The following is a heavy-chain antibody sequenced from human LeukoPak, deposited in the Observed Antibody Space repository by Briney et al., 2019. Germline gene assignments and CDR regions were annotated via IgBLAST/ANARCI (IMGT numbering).Heavy chain of an antibody. D-gene: IGHD2-2*01. J-gene: IGHJ5*02. CDR3: ARLQGDIRYCSSTSCFSSWFDP. CDR2: IYPGDSDT. V-gene: IGHV5-51*01. CDR1: GYSFTSYW. Sequence: GESLKISWKGSGYSFTSYWIGWVRQMPGKGLEWMGIIYPGDSDTRYSTSFQGQVTISADKSISTAYLQWSSLKASDTAMYYCARLQGDIRYCSSTSCFSSWFDPWGQGTLVTVSS.